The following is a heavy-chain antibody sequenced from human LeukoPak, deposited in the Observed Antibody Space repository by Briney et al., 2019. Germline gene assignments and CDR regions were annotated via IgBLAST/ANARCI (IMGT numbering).Heavy chain of an antibody. J-gene: IGHJ4*02. CDR3: ARDVPYNMNQMYFDY. D-gene: IGHD3-10*01. V-gene: IGHV3-7*01. Sequence: PGGSLRLSCAASGFTFSSYWMAWVRQAPGKELEWVANIKGDGSEDHYVDSVRGRFTISRDNAKNSLYLQMNSLIAEDTAVYYCARDVPYNMNQMYFDYWGQGTLVTVSS. CDR2: IKGDGSED. CDR1: GFTFSSYW.